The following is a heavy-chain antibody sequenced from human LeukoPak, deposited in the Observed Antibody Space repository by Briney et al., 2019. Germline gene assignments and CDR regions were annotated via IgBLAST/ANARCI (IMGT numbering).Heavy chain of an antibody. CDR2: ISYDGSNK. V-gene: IGHV3-30*19. CDR3: ATGSPRPDSYGLLEQTKYYFDY. J-gene: IGHJ4*02. Sequence: GGSLRLSCAASGFALSSYGMHWVRQAPGKGLEWVAVISYDGSNKYYADSVKGRFTISRDNSKNTLYLQMNSLRAEDTAVYYCATGSPRPDSYGLLEQTKYYFDYWGQGTLVTVSS. CDR1: GFALSSYG. D-gene: IGHD5-18*01.